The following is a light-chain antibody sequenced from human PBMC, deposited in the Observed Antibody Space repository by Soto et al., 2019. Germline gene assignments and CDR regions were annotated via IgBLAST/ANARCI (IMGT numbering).Light chain of an antibody. Sequence: QSALSQPASVSGSPGQSITISCTGTSSDIGRYNYVSWYQQHPGMAPQLLIYEVSKRPSGVPDRFSGSKSGNTASLTVSGLQADDEADYYCSSYAGSNNVFGTGTKVTVL. CDR1: SSDIGRYNY. J-gene: IGLJ1*01. CDR2: EVS. CDR3: SSYAGSNNV. V-gene: IGLV2-8*01.